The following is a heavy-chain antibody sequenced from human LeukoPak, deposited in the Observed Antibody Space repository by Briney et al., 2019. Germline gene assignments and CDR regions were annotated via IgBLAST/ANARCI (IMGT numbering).Heavy chain of an antibody. Sequence: ASETLSLTCSVSGGSMSSDNYSWSWIRQPAGKGLEWIGRIYTSGSTNYNPSLKNRVTISVYTSKHQFSLKLSSVTAADTAVYYCARDNSVGETAWWFDPWGQGTLVTVSS. CDR1: GGSMSSDNYS. CDR2: IYTSGST. CDR3: ARDNSVGETAWWFDP. J-gene: IGHJ5*02. D-gene: IGHD1-26*01. V-gene: IGHV4-61*02.